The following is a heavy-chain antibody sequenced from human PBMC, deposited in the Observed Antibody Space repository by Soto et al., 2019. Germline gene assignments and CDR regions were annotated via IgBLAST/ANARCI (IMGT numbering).Heavy chain of an antibody. CDR1: GFTFSDHY. D-gene: IGHD5-12*01. Sequence: EVQLAESGGGLVQPGGSLRLSCAASGFTFSDHYMDWLRQAPGKGLEWVGRSRDKVHSHTTEYAASVKGRFTISRGDSENSLYLQMNSLKTEDTAVYYCARGVVSTGYFDYWGQGPLVTVSS. CDR3: ARGVVSTGYFDY. V-gene: IGHV3-72*01. CDR2: SRDKVHSHTT. J-gene: IGHJ4*02.